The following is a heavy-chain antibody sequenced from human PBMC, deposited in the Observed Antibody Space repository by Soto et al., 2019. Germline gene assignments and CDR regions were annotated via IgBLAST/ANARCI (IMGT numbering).Heavy chain of an antibody. J-gene: IGHJ4*02. CDR1: GGSLTKYY. CDR2: ISTSGNV. Sequence: QVQLQESGPGLVKPSETLSLTCTVSGGSLTKYYWSWIRQPAGKGLEWIGRISTSGNVVSKASLRSRLTMSVDTSKNQFSLRLTSVTAADTAVYYXXXXXNDFWSLYPLAFDYWGQGALVTVSS. CDR3: XXXXNDFWSLYPLAFDY. D-gene: IGHD3-3*01. V-gene: IGHV4-4*07.